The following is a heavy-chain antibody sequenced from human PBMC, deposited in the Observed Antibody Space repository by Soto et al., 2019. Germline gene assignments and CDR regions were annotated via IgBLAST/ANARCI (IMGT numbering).Heavy chain of an antibody. V-gene: IGHV1-46*01. Sequence: ASVKVSCKASGYTFTSYYMHWVRQAPGQGLEWMGIINPSGGSTSYAQKFQGRVTMTRDTSTSTVYMELSSLRSEDTAVYYCAGEQLAVAYGPDYYDGMDVWGQGTTVTVSS. CDR2: INPSGGST. CDR3: AGEQLAVAYGPDYYDGMDV. J-gene: IGHJ6*02. D-gene: IGHD2-21*01. CDR1: GYTFTSYY.